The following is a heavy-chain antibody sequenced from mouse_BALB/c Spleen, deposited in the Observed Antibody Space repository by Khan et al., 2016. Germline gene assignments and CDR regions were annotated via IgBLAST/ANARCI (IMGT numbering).Heavy chain of an antibody. D-gene: IGHD2-1*01. CDR3: ARGDGNPYYYAMDY. V-gene: IGHV1-39*01. J-gene: IGHJ4*01. CDR2: INPYYGGT. CDR1: GYSFTGYN. Sequence: VQLQQSGPELEKPGASVKISCKASGYSFTGYNMNWVQQTKGKSLEWIGNINPYYGGTSYNQKFKGKATLTVDKSSSTAYMQLKSLTSEDSAVXYGARGDGNPYYYAMDYWGQGTSVTVSS.